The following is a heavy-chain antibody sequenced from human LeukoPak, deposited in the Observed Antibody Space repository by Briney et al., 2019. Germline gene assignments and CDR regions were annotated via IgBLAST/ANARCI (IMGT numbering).Heavy chain of an antibody. Sequence: PSETLSLTCTVSGGSISSYYWSWIRQPPGKGLEWIGYIYYSGSTNYNPSLKSRVTISEDTSKNQFSLKLSSVTAADTAVYYCAREEYDRGYYYGMDVWGQGTTVTVSS. CDR1: GGSISSYY. V-gene: IGHV4-59*01. CDR3: AREEYDRGYYYGMDV. CDR2: IYYSGST. D-gene: IGHD3-9*01. J-gene: IGHJ6*02.